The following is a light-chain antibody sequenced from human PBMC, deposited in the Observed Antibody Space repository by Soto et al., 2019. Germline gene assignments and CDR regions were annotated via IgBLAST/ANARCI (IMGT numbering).Light chain of an antibody. J-gene: IGKJ1*01. CDR3: LQAYNYPLS. V-gene: IGKV1-5*01. Sequence: DIQMTQSPSTLSASVGDRVTITCRASQSISSWLAWYQQKPGKAPKLLISSASTLQSEVPSRFSGSGSGTDFTLTISSLQPEDFATYYCLQAYNYPLSFGQGTKVDIK. CDR2: SAS. CDR1: QSISSW.